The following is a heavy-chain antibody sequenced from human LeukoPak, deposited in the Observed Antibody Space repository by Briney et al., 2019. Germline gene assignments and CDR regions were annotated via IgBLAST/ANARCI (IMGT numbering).Heavy chain of an antibody. CDR1: GFTFSSYS. J-gene: IGHJ3*02. CDR3: ASAVRPYGSGTDAFDI. CDR2: ISSTSSYI. D-gene: IGHD3-10*01. Sequence: GGSLRLSCAASGFTFSSYSMNWVRQAPGKGLEWVSSISSTSSYIYYADSVKGRFTISRDNAKNSLYLQMNSLRAEDTAVYYCASAVRPYGSGTDAFDIWGQGTMVTVSS. V-gene: IGHV3-21*01.